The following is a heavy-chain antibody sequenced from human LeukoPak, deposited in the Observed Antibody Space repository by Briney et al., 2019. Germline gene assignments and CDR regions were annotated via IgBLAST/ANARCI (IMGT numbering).Heavy chain of an antibody. CDR3: SRQRVEIGWHRGPDY. J-gene: IGHJ4*02. V-gene: IGHV4-59*01. CDR1: GGPISSYY. Sequence: SETLSLPCTVSGGPISSYYWSWIRQPPGKGLEGIGYIYYSGNTNYNPSHKSRVAISVDTSKNQFSVKLSSVAAEDTAVYYCSRQRVEIGWHRGPDYWGQGTLVTVSS. D-gene: IGHD6-19*01. CDR2: IYYSGNT.